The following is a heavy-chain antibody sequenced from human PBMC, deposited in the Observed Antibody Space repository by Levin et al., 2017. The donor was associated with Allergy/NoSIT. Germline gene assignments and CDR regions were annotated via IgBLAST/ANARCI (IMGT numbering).Heavy chain of an antibody. J-gene: IGHJ5*02. Sequence: PGGSLRLSCAASGISFSTYVMHWVRQAPGKGLEWVAVIWSDGTNRYYGDSVRGRFTISRDNSKNTLYLQMNTLRAEDTAVYYCAREDKFDGHNWFDPWGQGTLVTVSS. D-gene: IGHD3-9*01. CDR1: GISFSTYV. CDR3: AREDKFDGHNWFDP. CDR2: IWSDGTNR. V-gene: IGHV3-33*01.